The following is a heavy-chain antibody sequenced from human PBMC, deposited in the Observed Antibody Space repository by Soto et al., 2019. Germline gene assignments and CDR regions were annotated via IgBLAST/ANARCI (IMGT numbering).Heavy chain of an antibody. CDR2: IYYSGST. V-gene: IGHV4-39*01. CDR3: ARQRSLLWFGELFLNWFDP. D-gene: IGHD3-10*01. CDR1: GGSISSSSYY. Sequence: SETLSLTCTVSGGSISSSSYYWGWIRQPPGKGLEWIGSIYYSGSTYYNPSLKSRVTISVDTSKNQFSLKLGSVTAADTAVYYCARQRSLLWFGELFLNWFDPWGQGTLVTVSS. J-gene: IGHJ5*02.